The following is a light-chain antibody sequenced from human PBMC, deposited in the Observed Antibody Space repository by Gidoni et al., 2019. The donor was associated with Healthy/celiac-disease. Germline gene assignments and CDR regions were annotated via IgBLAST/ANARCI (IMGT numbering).Light chain of an antibody. CDR1: QSVSSY. CDR3: QQRSNWPGFT. CDR2: DAS. J-gene: IGKJ3*01. V-gene: IGKV3-11*01. Sequence: EIVLTQSPATLSLSPGERATLSCRASQSVSSYLAWYQQKPGQAPRLLIYDASNRATGIPARFSGSGSGTDFTLTISSLEPEDFAVYYCQQRSNWPGFTIXPXTKVDIK.